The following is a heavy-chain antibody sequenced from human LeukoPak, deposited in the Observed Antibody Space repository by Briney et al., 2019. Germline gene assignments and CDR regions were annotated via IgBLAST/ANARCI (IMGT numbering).Heavy chain of an antibody. Sequence: GGSLRLSCAASGFTFGDYTMHWGRHAPGQGLGWVSLISWYGASTYYANSVKGRFTISRDNSKNSLYSQMDSLRTEDTALYFCAKDKGVYCDSSGLTPFSGMDVWGQGTTVTVSS. V-gene: IGHV3-43*01. CDR2: ISWYGAST. CDR1: GFTFGDYT. CDR3: AKDKGVYCDSSGLTPFSGMDV. D-gene: IGHD3-22*01. J-gene: IGHJ6*02.